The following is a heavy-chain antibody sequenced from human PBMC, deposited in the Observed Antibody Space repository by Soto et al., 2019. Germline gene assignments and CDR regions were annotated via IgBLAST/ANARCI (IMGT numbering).Heavy chain of an antibody. Sequence: QVQLQESGPGLVKPSETLSLTCTVSGGSIISYYWSWIRQSPEKGLEWIEYIHHSGSTLYNPSLNNRATVSLDRSNNQFSLKLTSATAADTALYYCAREVRSNTGWYWDYWGHGTLVTVSS. D-gene: IGHD6-19*01. J-gene: IGHJ4*01. CDR3: AREVRSNTGWYWDY. CDR2: IHHSGST. V-gene: IGHV4-59*01. CDR1: GGSIISYY.